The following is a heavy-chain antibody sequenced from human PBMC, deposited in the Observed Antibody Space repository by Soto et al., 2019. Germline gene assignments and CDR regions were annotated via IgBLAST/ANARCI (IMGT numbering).Heavy chain of an antibody. Sequence: QITLKESGPPLVKPTQTLTLTCTFSGFSLSTSGVGVGWIRQPPGKALEWLALIYWDDDKRYSPSLKSRLTITKDTSKNQVVLTITNMDPVDTATYYCARSPGWLVLFDYWGQGTLVTVSS. CDR1: GFSLSTSGVG. CDR3: ARSPGWLVLFDY. V-gene: IGHV2-5*02. J-gene: IGHJ4*02. D-gene: IGHD6-19*01. CDR2: IYWDDDK.